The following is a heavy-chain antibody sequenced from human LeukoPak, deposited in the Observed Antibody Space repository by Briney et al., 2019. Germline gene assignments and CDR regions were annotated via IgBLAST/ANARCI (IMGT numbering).Heavy chain of an antibody. D-gene: IGHD6-19*01. V-gene: IGHV3-23*01. CDR1: GFTFSSYA. CDR3: AKWRLVPRDPFDY. J-gene: IGHJ4*02. Sequence: GGSLRLSCAASGFTFSSYAMNWVRQAPGKGLEWVSGISNSGGGTYYADSVKGRFTISRDNSKNTLYLQMNSLRVEDTAVYYCAKWRLVPRDPFDYWGQGTLVAVSS. CDR2: ISNSGGGT.